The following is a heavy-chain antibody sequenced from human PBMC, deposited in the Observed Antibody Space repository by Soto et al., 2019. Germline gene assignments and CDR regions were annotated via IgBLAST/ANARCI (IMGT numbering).Heavy chain of an antibody. Sequence: PGGSLRLSCAASGFTFSSYGMHWVRQAPGKGLEWVAVISYDGSNKYYADSVKGRFTISRDNSKNTLYLQMNSLRAEDTAVYYCAKDTLYYYGSGSSYYFDHWGQGTRVTVSS. CDR2: ISYDGSNK. CDR1: GFTFSSYG. V-gene: IGHV3-30*18. D-gene: IGHD3-10*01. CDR3: AKDTLYYYGSGSSYYFDH. J-gene: IGHJ4*02.